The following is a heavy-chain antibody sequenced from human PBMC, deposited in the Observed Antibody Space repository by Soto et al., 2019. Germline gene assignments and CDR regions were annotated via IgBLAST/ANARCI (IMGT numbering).Heavy chain of an antibody. D-gene: IGHD3-22*01. V-gene: IGHV1-69*08. CDR3: AREGDYYDSSGYWFDP. CDR1: GGTFSSYT. CDR2: IIPILGIA. Sequence: QVQLVQSGAEVKKPGSSVKVSCKASGGTFSSYTISWVRQAPGQGLEWMGRIIPILGIANYAQKFQGRVTITADKSTSTAYMELSSLRSEDTAVYYCAREGDYYDSSGYWFDPWGQGTLVTVSS. J-gene: IGHJ5*02.